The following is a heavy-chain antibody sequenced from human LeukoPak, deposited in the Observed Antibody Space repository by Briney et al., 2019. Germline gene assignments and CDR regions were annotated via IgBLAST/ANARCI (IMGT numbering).Heavy chain of an antibody. V-gene: IGHV1-2*02. D-gene: IGHD3-10*01. CDR2: INPNSGGT. Sequence: ASVKVSCKASGYTFTGNYMHWVRQASGQGLEWMGWINPNSGGTNYAQKFQGRVTMTRDTSISTAYMELSRLRSDDTAVYYCARGRITMVRGVNYWGQGTLVTVSS. J-gene: IGHJ4*02. CDR1: GYTFTGNY. CDR3: ARGRITMVRGVNY.